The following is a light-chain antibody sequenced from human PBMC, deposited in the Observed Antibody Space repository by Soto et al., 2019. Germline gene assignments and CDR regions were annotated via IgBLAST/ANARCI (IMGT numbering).Light chain of an antibody. CDR2: YDN. CDR3: AAWDDSLNGRV. J-gene: IGLJ1*01. Sequence: QSALTQPPSVSGSPGQSVTISCTGTSSDVGSYNRVSWYQQPPGTAPKLLIYYDNLRPSGVPDRISGSKSGTSASLAISGLQSDDEADYYCAAWDDSLNGRVFGTGTKLTVL. CDR1: SSDVGSYNR. V-gene: IGLV2-18*01.